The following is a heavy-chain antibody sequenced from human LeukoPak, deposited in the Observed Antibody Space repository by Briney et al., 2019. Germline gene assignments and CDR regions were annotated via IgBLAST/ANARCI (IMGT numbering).Heavy chain of an antibody. J-gene: IGHJ4*02. D-gene: IGHD3-10*01. CDR3: ARDHDYYGSGSYYNPGDY. CDR1: GFTFSSYA. Sequence: GGSLRLSCAASGFTFSSYAMSWVRQAPGKGLEWVSAISGSGSTIYYADSVKGRFTISRDNAKNSLYLQMNSLRAEDTAVYYCARDHDYYGSGSYYNPGDYWGQGTLVTVSS. CDR2: ISGSGSTI. V-gene: IGHV3-23*01.